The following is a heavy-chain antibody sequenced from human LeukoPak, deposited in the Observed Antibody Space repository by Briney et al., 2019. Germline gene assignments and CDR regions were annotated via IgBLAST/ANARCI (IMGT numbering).Heavy chain of an antibody. J-gene: IGHJ4*02. CDR2: IIPIFGTA. CDR1: GGTFSSYA. Sequence: SVKVSCKASGGTFSSYAISWVRQAPGQGLEWMGGIIPIFGTANYAQKFQGRVTITADKSTSTAYMELSSLRSEDTAVYYCARAEGDDFWSGYFGYWGQGTLVTVSS. V-gene: IGHV1-69*06. D-gene: IGHD3-3*01. CDR3: ARAEGDDFWSGYFGY.